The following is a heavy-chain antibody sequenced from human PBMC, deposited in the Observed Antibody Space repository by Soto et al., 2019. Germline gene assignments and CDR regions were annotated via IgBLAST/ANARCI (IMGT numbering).Heavy chain of an antibody. CDR1: GFNVGAFA. D-gene: IGHD1-20*01. J-gene: IGHJ4*02. CDR3: TRETVAGITGLDY. CDR2: ISVSDAFI. V-gene: IGHV3-23*01. Sequence: VQLLESGGDLVQPGGSLRLSCAASGFNVGAFAVNWVRQAPGTGLEWVSGISVSDAFIYYADSVRGRFSISRDASENILYVQMTSLRVDDTALYNCTRETVAGITGLDYWGPGTLVTVSS.